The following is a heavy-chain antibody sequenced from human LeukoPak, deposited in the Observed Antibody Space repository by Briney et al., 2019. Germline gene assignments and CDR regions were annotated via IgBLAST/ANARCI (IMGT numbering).Heavy chain of an antibody. CDR3: ARAFPYYYDSSGYPYWYFDL. CDR2: IYYSGST. J-gene: IGHJ2*01. V-gene: IGHV4-31*03. D-gene: IGHD3-22*01. CDR1: GGSISSGGYY. Sequence: PSQTLSLTCTVSGGSISSGGYYWSWIRQHRGKGLEWIGYIYYSGSTYYNPSLKSRVTISVDTSKNQFSLKLSSVTAADTAVYYCARAFPYYYDSSGYPYWYFDLWGRGTLVTVSS.